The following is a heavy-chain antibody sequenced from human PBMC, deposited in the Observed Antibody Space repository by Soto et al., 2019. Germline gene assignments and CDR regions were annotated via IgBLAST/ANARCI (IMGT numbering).Heavy chain of an antibody. CDR1: GFTFSTPA. J-gene: IGHJ4*02. CDR3: AGNWGLNY. CDR2: ISASGST. V-gene: IGHV3-23*01. D-gene: IGHD7-27*01. Sequence: PGGSLRLSCAASGFTFSTPAMSWVRQAPGKGLEWVSTISASGSTFYADSVKGRLTISRDDSNNTLYLQMNSLRAEDSALYYCAGNWGLNYWGQGTMVTVSS.